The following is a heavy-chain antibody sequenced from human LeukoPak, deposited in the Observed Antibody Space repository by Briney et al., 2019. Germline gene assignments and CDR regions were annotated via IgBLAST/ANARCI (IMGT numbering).Heavy chain of an antibody. D-gene: IGHD5-18*01. CDR1: GGSISSGDYY. CDR3: ARGVPPQPTNWFDP. CDR2: IYYSGST. V-gene: IGHV4-30-4*08. Sequence: ASETLSLTCTVSGGSISSGDYYWSWIRQPPGKGLEWIGYIYYSGSTYYNPSLKSRVTISVDTSKNQFSLKLSSVTAADTAVYYCARGVPPQPTNWFDPWGQGTLVTVSS. J-gene: IGHJ5*02.